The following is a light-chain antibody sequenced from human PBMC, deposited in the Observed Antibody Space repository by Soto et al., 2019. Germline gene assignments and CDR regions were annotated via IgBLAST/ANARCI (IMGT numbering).Light chain of an antibody. V-gene: IGLV2-14*03. CDR1: NSDVGAFNY. J-gene: IGLJ1*01. CDR3: SSYTTSSTRV. Sequence: QSVLTQPASVSGSPGQSIAITCTGTNSDVGAFNYVSWYQQHPDKAPKLMIYEVSNRPSGVSNRFSGSKSVNTATLTISGLQTEDEAAYYCSSYTTSSTRVFGTGTKVTVL. CDR2: EVS.